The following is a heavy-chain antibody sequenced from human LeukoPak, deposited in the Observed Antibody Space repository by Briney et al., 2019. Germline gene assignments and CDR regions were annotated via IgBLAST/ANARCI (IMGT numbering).Heavy chain of an antibody. Sequence: SETLSLTCTVSGGSISSSSYYWGWIRQPPGKGLEWIGSIYYSGSTYYNPSLKSRVTISVDTSKNQFSLKQSSVTAADTAIYYCARDFSSSSTVYYYYYMDVWGKGTTVTVSS. CDR3: ARDFSSSSTVYYYYYMDV. V-gene: IGHV4-39*07. CDR2: IYYSGST. J-gene: IGHJ6*03. CDR1: GGSISSSSYY. D-gene: IGHD6-6*01.